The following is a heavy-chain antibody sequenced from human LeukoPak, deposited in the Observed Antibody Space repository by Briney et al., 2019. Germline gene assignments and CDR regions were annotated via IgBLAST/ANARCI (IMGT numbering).Heavy chain of an antibody. D-gene: IGHD3-10*01. CDR3: ASWGMVRGVTTDY. CDR1: GGTFSSYA. J-gene: IGHJ4*02. CDR2: IIPILGIA. Sequence: SVKVSCKASGGTFSSYAISWVRQAPGQGLEWMGRIIPILGIANYAQKLQGRVTITADKSTSTAYMELSSLRSEDTAVYYCASWGMVRGVTTDYWGQGTLVTVSS. V-gene: IGHV1-69*04.